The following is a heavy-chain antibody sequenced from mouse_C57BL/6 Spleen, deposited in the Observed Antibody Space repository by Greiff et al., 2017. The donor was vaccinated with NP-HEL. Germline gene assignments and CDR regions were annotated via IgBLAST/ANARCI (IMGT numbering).Heavy chain of an antibody. CDR2: ISSGSSTI. V-gene: IGHV5-17*01. D-gene: IGHD4-1*01. CDR1: GFTFSDYG. CDR3: ARQSNWYYAMDY. J-gene: IGHJ4*01. Sequence: EVKLVESGGGLVKPGGSLKLSCAASGFTFSDYGMHWVRQAPEKGLEWVAYISSGSSTIYYADTVKGRFTISRDNAKNTLFLQMTSLRSEDTAMYYCARQSNWYYAMDYWGQGTSVTVSS.